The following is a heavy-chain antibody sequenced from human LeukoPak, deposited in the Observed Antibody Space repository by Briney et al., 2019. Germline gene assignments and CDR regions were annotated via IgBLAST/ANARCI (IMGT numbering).Heavy chain of an antibody. J-gene: IGHJ5*02. CDR2: INPSGGST. D-gene: IGHD4-11*01. V-gene: IGHV1-46*01. Sequence: ASVKVSCKASGYTFTSYYMHWVRQAPGQGLEWMGIINPSGGSTSYAQKFQGRVTMTRDTSTSTVYMELSSPRSEDTAVYYCATDRNSNYAWFDPWGQGTLVTVSS. CDR3: ATDRNSNYAWFDP. CDR1: GYTFTSYY.